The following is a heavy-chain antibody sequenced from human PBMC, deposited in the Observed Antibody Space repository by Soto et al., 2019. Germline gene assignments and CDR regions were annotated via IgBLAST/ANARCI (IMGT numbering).Heavy chain of an antibody. D-gene: IGHD4-17*01. J-gene: IGHJ4*02. CDR2: IYPGDSDT. Sequence: GESLKISCKGSGYSFTSYWIGWVRQMPGKVLEWMGIIYPGDSDTRYSPSFQGQVTISADESISTAYLQWSSLKASDTAMYYCGRVAVDYGGSSFDYWGQGTLVTVSS. CDR1: GYSFTSYW. CDR3: GRVAVDYGGSSFDY. V-gene: IGHV5-51*01.